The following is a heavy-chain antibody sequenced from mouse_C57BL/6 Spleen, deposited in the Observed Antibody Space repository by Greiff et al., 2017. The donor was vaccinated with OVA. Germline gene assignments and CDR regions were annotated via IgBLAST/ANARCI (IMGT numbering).Heavy chain of an antibody. J-gene: IGHJ1*03. V-gene: IGHV5-6*01. CDR3: ASLYGSSSDWYFDV. Sequence: EVKVVESGGDLVKPGGSLKLSCAASGFTFSSYGMSWVRQTPDKRLEWVATISSGGSYTYYPDSVKGRFTISRDNAKNTLYLQMSSLKSEDTAMYYCASLYGSSSDWYFDVWGTGTTVTVSS. CDR1: GFTFSSYG. CDR2: ISSGGSYT. D-gene: IGHD1-1*01.